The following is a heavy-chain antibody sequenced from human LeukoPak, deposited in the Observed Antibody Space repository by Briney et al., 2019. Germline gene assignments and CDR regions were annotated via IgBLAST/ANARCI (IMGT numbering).Heavy chain of an antibody. V-gene: IGHV3-7*01. CDR3: ARHWWHGLDI. D-gene: IGHD2-8*02. CDR1: GFTFTNYW. J-gene: IGHJ3*02. Sequence: GGSLRLSCAASGFTFTNYWMTWVRQAPGRGLEWVANINQDGSGESYVDSVKGRFTISRDNAKNSVSLQMHGLRVEDTAVYYCARHWWHGLDIWGHGTLVTVSS. CDR2: INQDGSGE.